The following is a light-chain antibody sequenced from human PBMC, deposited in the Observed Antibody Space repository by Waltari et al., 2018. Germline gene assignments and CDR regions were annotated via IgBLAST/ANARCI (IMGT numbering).Light chain of an antibody. V-gene: IGKV1-8*01. J-gene: IGKJ1*01. CDR2: AAS. CDR3: QQYHDYPWT. CDR1: QGVRTY. Sequence: AIRMTQSPSSLSPSIGDRVTIPCRARQGVRTYLAWYQQKPGKAPSLLIHAASTLQSGVPSRFSGSGTGTDFTLTITCLQSEDFATYYCQQYHDYPWTFGQGTKVDI.